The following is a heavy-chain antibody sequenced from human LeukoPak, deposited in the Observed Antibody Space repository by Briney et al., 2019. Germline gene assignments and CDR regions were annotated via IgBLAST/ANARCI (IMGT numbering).Heavy chain of an antibody. CDR3: ARTYYYDSSGYKEVPTYDY. Sequence: ASVKVSCKASGYTFTSYGISWVRQAPGQGLEWMGWISAYNGNTNYAQKLQGRVTMTTDTSTSIAYMELRSLRSDDTAVYYCARTYYYDSSGYKEVPTYDYWGQGTLVTVSS. CDR1: GYTFTSYG. CDR2: ISAYNGNT. D-gene: IGHD3-22*01. J-gene: IGHJ4*02. V-gene: IGHV1-18*01.